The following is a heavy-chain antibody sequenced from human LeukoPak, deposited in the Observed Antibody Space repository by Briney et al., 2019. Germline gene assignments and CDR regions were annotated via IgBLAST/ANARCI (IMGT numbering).Heavy chain of an antibody. CDR2: ISSSSSYI. D-gene: IGHD3-9*01. J-gene: IGHJ4*02. CDR1: GFTFSSYS. CDR3: ARDLHYDILTGFDY. Sequence: GGSLRLSCAASGFTFSSYSMNWVRQAPGKGLEWVSSISSSSSYIYYADSVKGRFTISRDNAKNSLYPQMNSLRAEDTAVYYCARDLHYDILTGFDYWGQGTLVTVSS. V-gene: IGHV3-21*01.